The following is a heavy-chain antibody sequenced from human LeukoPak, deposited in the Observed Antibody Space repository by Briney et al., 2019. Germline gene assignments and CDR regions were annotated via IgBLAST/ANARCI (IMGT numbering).Heavy chain of an antibody. CDR3: ARVYDFWSDYWYYMDV. Sequence: ASVKVSCKASGYTFSTYSVSWVRQAPGQGLEWMGWISSYNGNTHFAQKFQGRITMTTDTSTNTAYMELRSLRSDDTAVYYCARVYDFWSDYWYYMDVWGKGTTVTVSS. J-gene: IGHJ6*03. D-gene: IGHD3-3*01. CDR1: GYTFSTYS. V-gene: IGHV1-18*01. CDR2: ISSYNGNT.